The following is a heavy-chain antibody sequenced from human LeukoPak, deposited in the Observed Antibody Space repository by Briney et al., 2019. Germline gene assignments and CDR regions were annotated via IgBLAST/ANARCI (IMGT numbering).Heavy chain of an antibody. CDR3: ARVRNWNYVFDY. CDR2: INHSGST. CDR1: GGSFSGYY. Sequence: KPSETLSLTCAVYGGSFSGYYWSWIRQPPGKGLEWIGEINHSGSTNYNPSLKSRVTISVDTSKNQFSLKLSSVTAADTAVYYCARVRNWNYVFDYWGHGTLVTVSS. J-gene: IGHJ4*01. V-gene: IGHV4-34*01. D-gene: IGHD1-7*01.